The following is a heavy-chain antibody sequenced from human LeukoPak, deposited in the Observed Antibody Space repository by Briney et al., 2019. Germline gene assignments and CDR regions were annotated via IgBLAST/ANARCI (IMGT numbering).Heavy chain of an antibody. CDR2: IYTSGST. CDR1: GGSISSYY. D-gene: IGHD6-19*01. J-gene: IGHJ4*02. CDR3: ARHEGPWLVNLFDY. Sequence: PSETLSLTCTVSGGSISSYYWSWIRQPAGKGLEWIGRIYTSGSTNYNPSLKSRVTISVDTSKNQFSLKLSSVTAADTAVYYCARHEGPWLVNLFDYWGQGTLVTVSS. V-gene: IGHV4-4*07.